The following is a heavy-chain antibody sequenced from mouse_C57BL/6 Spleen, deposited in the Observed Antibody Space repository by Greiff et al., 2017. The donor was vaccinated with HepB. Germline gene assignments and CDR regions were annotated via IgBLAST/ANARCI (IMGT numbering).Heavy chain of an antibody. V-gene: IGHV1-81*01. D-gene: IGHD2-5*01. CDR2: IYPRSGNT. CDR1: GYTFTSYG. Sequence: VQLQQSGAELARPGASVKLSCKASGYTFTSYGISWVKQRTGQGLEWIGEIYPRSGNTYYNEKFKGKATLTADKSSSTAYMELRSLTSEDSAVYFCARSYSNYVGWYFDVWGTGTTVTVSS. CDR3: ARSYSNYVGWYFDV. J-gene: IGHJ1*03.